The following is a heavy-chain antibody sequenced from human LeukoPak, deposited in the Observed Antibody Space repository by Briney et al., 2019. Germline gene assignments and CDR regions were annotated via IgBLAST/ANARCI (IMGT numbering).Heavy chain of an antibody. CDR1: GFTFSSYW. V-gene: IGHV3-74*01. CDR2: INSDGSST. D-gene: IGHD4-23*01. J-gene: IGHJ4*02. CDR3: ASKTQPSFEFDY. Sequence: GSLRLSCAASGFTFSSYWLHWVRQAPGKGLVWVSRINSDGSSTSYADSVKGRFTISRDNAKNTLYLQMNSLRAEDTAVYYCASKTQPSFEFDYWGQGTLVTVSS.